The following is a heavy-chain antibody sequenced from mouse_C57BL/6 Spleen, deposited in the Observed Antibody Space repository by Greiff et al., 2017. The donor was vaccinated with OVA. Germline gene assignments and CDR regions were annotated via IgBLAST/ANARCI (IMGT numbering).Heavy chain of an antibody. V-gene: IGHV5-17*01. CDR2: ISSGSSTI. Sequence: EVMLVESGGGLVKPGGSLKLSCAASGFTFSDYGMHWVRQAPEKGLEWVADISSGSSTIYSADTVKGRFTISRDNAKNTLFLQMTSLRAEDTAMYYCAGRGPRDYFDYWGQGTTLTVSS. CDR3: AGRGPRDYFDY. J-gene: IGHJ2*01. CDR1: GFTFSDYG.